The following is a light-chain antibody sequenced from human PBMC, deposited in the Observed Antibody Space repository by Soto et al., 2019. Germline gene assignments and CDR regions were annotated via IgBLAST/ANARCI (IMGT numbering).Light chain of an antibody. CDR3: QQYNNWWT. V-gene: IGKV3-15*01. CDR2: GAS. CDR1: HSVSSS. Sequence: LSPGTLSLSKGERATLSCRASHSVSSSLAWYQQRPGQAPRLLIYGASTRATGIPARFSGSGSGTEFTLTISSLQSEDFAVYYCQQYNNWWTFGQGTKVDIK. J-gene: IGKJ1*01.